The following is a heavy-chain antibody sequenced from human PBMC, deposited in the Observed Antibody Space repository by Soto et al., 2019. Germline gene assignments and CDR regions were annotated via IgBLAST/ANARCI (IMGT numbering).Heavy chain of an antibody. V-gene: IGHV4-59*08. J-gene: IGHJ4*02. Sequence: PSETLSLTCTVSGGSISSYYWSWIRQPPGKGLEWIGYIYYSGSTNYNPSLKSRVTISVDTSKNQFSLKLSSVTAADTAVYYCARYEAAAGTMYYFDYWGQGTLVTVSS. CDR1: GGSISSYY. D-gene: IGHD6-13*01. CDR3: ARYEAAAGTMYYFDY. CDR2: IYYSGST.